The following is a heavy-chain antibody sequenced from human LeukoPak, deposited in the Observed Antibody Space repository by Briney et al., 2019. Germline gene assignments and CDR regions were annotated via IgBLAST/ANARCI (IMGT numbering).Heavy chain of an antibody. Sequence: ASVKVSCKASGYTFTSYYMHWVRQAPGQGLEWMGIINPSGGSTSYAQKFQGRVTMTRDTSTSTVYMELSSLRSEDTAVYYCARDRTYYDSRGSPNNWFDPWGQGTLVTVSS. CDR2: INPSGGST. V-gene: IGHV1-46*01. CDR3: ARDRTYYDSRGSPNNWFDP. CDR1: GYTFTSYY. J-gene: IGHJ5*02. D-gene: IGHD3-22*01.